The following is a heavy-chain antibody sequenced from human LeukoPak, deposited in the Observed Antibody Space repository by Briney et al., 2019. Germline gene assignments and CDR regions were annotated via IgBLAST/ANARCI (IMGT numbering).Heavy chain of an antibody. CDR3: ARSQDVLLWFGESVNWFDP. CDR2: IYYSGST. Sequence: SETLSLTCTVSGRSISGYYWSWIRQPPGKGLEWIGYIYYSGSTNYNPSLKSRVTIPVDTSKNQFSLKLSSVTAADTAVYYCARSQDVLLWFGESVNWFDPWGQGTLVTVSS. V-gene: IGHV4-59*01. D-gene: IGHD3-10*01. J-gene: IGHJ5*02. CDR1: GRSISGYY.